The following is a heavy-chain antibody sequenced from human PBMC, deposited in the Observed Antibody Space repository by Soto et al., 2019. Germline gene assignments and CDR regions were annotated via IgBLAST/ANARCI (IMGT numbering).Heavy chain of an antibody. CDR1: GGSISSYN. D-gene: IGHD6-13*01. Sequence: PSETLSLTCTVSGGSISSYNWSWIRQPPGKGLEWIGYIYYSGSTNYNPSLKSRVTISVDTSKNQFSLKLSSVTAADTAVYYCARVIAAAVNWFDPWGQGTLVTVSS. CDR2: IYYSGST. J-gene: IGHJ5*02. CDR3: ARVIAAAVNWFDP. V-gene: IGHV4-59*08.